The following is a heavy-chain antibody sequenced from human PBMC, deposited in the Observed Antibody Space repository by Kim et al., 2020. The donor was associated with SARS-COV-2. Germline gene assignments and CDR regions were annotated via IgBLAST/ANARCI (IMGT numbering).Heavy chain of an antibody. V-gene: IGHV4-4*07. D-gene: IGHD6-6*01. J-gene: IGHJ5*02. CDR3: ARVLSYSCSSVWFAP. Sequence: PSLKRRITRSVDTSKNQFSLRLSSVTAADTAVYYCARVLSYSCSSVWFAPWGQGTLVTVSS.